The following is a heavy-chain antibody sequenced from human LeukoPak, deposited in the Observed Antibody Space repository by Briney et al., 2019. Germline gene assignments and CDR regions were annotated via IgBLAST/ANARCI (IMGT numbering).Heavy chain of an antibody. J-gene: IGHJ4*02. CDR2: IYYTGTT. V-gene: IGHV4-59*01. CDR3: ATTSGGYGDPFDY. D-gene: IGHD4-17*01. Sequence: SETLSLTCTVSGGSITNYYWSWVRQPPGKGLEWIGYIYYTGTTNYIPSLKSRVTISVDTSKNQFSLKLSSVTAADTAVYYCATTSGGYGDPFDYWGQGTLVTVSS. CDR1: GGSITNYY.